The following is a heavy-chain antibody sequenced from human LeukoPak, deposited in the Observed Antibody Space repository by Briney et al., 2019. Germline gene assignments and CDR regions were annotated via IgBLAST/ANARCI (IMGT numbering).Heavy chain of an antibody. V-gene: IGHV3-7*01. CDR3: ARDYWIGESYFDY. CDR1: GFTFSTYW. D-gene: IGHD3-10*01. J-gene: IGHJ4*02. CDR2: IKQDGSEK. Sequence: GGSLRLSCAASGFTFSTYWMTWVRQAPGKGLEWVANIKQDGSEKYYVDSVKGRFTISRDNAKNSLYLQMNILRAEDTAVYYCARDYWIGESYFDYWGQGTLVTVSS.